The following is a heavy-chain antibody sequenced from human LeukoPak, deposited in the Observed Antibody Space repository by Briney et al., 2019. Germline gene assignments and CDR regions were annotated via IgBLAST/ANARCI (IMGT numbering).Heavy chain of an antibody. J-gene: IGHJ5*02. Sequence: GGSLRLSCAASGFTFTNYALSWVRQAPGKGLEWVSVISGSGDSTYYADSVKGRFTISRDNFKNTLYLQMNRLRAEDTAVYYCVKDGHCTTSTCSSHWFDPWGQGTRVTVPS. CDR1: GFTFTNYA. V-gene: IGHV3-23*01. CDR3: VKDGHCTTSTCSSHWFDP. D-gene: IGHD2-2*03. CDR2: ISGSGDST.